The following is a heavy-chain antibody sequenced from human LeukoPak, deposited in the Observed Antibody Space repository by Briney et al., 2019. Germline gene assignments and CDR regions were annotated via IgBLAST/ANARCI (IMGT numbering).Heavy chain of an antibody. CDR3: ARTSQWLGYNWFDP. CDR1: GASISSTNW. Sequence: SETLSLTCAVSGASISSTNWWSWVRQPPGKGLEWIGEIYHSGTTNYNPSLKSRVTISVDTSKNQFSLKLSSVTAADTAVYYCARTSQWLGYNWFDPWGQGTLVTVSS. CDR2: IYHSGTT. D-gene: IGHD6-19*01. J-gene: IGHJ5*02. V-gene: IGHV4-4*02.